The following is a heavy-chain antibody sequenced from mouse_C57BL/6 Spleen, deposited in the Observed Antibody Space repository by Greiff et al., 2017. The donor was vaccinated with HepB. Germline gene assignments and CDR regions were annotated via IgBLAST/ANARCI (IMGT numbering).Heavy chain of an antibody. Sequence: VQLKQSGPELVKPGASVKISCKASGYTFTDYYMNWVKQSHGKSLEWIGDINPNNGGTSYNQKFKGKATLAVDKSSSTAYMELRSLTSEDSAVYYCASYSNYLYAMDYWGQGTSVTVSS. J-gene: IGHJ4*01. CDR1: GYTFTDYY. CDR3: ASYSNYLYAMDY. V-gene: IGHV1-26*01. D-gene: IGHD2-5*01. CDR2: INPNNGGT.